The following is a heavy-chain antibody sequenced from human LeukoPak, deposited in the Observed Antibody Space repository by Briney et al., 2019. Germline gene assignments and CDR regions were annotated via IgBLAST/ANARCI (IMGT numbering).Heavy chain of an antibody. J-gene: IGHJ5*02. CDR1: GGFISSSSYY. CDR3: ARAHIVVVPAAMPASNWFDP. CDR2: IYYSGST. D-gene: IGHD2-2*01. V-gene: IGHV4-39*07. Sequence: SETLSLTCTVSGGFISSSSYYWGWIRQPPGKGLEWIGSIYYSGSTYYNPSLKSRVTISVDTSKNQFSLKLSSVTAADTAVYYCARAHIVVVPAAMPASNWFDPWGQGTLVTVSS.